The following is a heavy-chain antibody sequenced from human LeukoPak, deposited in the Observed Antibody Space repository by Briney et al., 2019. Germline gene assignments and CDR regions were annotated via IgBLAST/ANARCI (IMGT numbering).Heavy chain of an antibody. J-gene: IGHJ4*02. D-gene: IGHD6-13*01. V-gene: IGHV1-18*01. CDR3: ARGLKAAAAGKAPDY. CDR1: GGTFSSYA. CDR2: ISAYNGNT. Sequence: ASVKVSCKASGGTFSSYAISWVRQAPGQGLEWMGWISAYNGNTNYAQKLQGRVTMTTDTSTSTAYMELRSLRSDDTAVYYCARGLKAAAAGKAPDYWGQGTLVTVSS.